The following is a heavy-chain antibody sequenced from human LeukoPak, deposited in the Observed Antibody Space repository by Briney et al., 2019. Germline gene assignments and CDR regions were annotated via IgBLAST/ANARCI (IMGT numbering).Heavy chain of an antibody. CDR2: IYTSGKT. J-gene: IGHJ5*02. Sequence: SQTLSLTCTVSGDSISSGRYYWSWLRQPAGKELEWIGRIYTSGKTDYNPYTPSLKSRVTVSLDTSKNQLSLFLTSVTAADTAMSYCARHGGYDYYDSSAPGWFDPWGQGTLVTVSS. CDR1: GDSISSGRYY. CDR3: ARHGGYDYYDSSAPGWFDP. V-gene: IGHV4-61*02. D-gene: IGHD3-22*01.